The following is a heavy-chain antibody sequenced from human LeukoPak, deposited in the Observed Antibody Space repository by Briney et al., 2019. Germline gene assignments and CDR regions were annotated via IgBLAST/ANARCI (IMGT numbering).Heavy chain of an antibody. D-gene: IGHD2-15*01. J-gene: IGHJ6*04. CDR3: ARGWCSGGSCRYPARYYYGMDV. Sequence: PSETLSLTCAVYGGSFSGYYWSWIRQPPGKGLEWIGEINHSGGTNYNPSLKSRVTTSVDTSKNQFSLKLSSVTAADTAVYYCARGWCSGGSCRYPARYYYGMDVWGKGTTVTVSS. V-gene: IGHV4-34*01. CDR1: GGSFSGYY. CDR2: INHSGGT.